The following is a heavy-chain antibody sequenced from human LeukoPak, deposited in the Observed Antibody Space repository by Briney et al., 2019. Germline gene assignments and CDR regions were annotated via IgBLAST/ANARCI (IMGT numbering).Heavy chain of an antibody. CDR1: GFIFSNYW. CDR3: AKVRAVGDSSGYRPFDY. CDR2: INLDGSEK. J-gene: IGHJ4*02. D-gene: IGHD3-22*01. Sequence: PGGSLRLSCAASGFIFSNYWMTWVRQAPGKGLEWVADINLDGSEKNSVDSVKGRFTISRDNAKNSLYLQMNSLRAEDTAVYYCAKVRAVGDSSGYRPFDYWGQGTLVTVSS. V-gene: IGHV3-7*01.